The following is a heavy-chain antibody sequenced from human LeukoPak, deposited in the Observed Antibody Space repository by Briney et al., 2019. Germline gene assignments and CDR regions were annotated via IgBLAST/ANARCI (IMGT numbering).Heavy chain of an antibody. CDR1: GFTVSSNY. Sequence: GGSLRLSCAASGFTVSSNYMSWVRQAPGKGLEWVAVISYDGSNKYYADSVKGRFTISRDNSKNTLYLQMNSLRAEDTAVYYCARDFAVGFLEWLGYFDYWGQGTLATVSS. D-gene: IGHD3-3*02. CDR3: ARDFAVGFLEWLGYFDY. CDR2: ISYDGSNK. V-gene: IGHV3-30-3*01. J-gene: IGHJ4*02.